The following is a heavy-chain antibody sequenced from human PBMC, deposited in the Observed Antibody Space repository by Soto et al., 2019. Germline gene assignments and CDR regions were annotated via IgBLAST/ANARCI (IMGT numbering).Heavy chain of an antibody. CDR3: ARVVVGATSWFDP. Sequence: SETLSLTCTVSGGSISSYSWSWIRQPPGKGLEWIGYTYYTGNTNYNPSLKSRVTISLDTSKNQFSLKLNSVTAADTAVYYCARVVVGATSWFDPWGQGTLVTVSS. CDR1: GGSISSYS. V-gene: IGHV4-59*01. J-gene: IGHJ5*02. CDR2: TYYTGNT. D-gene: IGHD1-26*01.